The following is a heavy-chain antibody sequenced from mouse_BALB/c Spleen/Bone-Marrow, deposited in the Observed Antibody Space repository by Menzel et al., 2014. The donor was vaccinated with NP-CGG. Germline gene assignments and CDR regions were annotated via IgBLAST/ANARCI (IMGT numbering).Heavy chain of an antibody. CDR1: GYTFTDHN. CDR3: ARFRYDWYFDV. V-gene: IGHV1S29*02. J-gene: IGHJ1*01. Sequence: EVKLMESGPELVKPGASVKISCKASGYTFTDHNMHWVKQSHGKSLEWIGYIYPYNGGTGFNQKFKSKATLTVDNSSSTAYMELRSLTSEDSAVYYCARFRYDWYFDVWGAGTTVTVSS. D-gene: IGHD2-14*01. CDR2: IYPYNGGT.